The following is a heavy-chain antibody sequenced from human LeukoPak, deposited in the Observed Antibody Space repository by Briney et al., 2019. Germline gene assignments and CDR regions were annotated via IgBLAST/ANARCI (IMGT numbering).Heavy chain of an antibody. CDR1: GFTFDDYA. CDR2: IIWNSGSI. CDR3: AKEQAYCSGATCYRPGGFDI. Sequence: GGSLRLSCAASGFTFDDYAMHWVRQAPGKGLEWVSGIIWNSGSIGYADSVKGRFTISRDNAKNSLYLQMNSLRAEDTALYYCAKEQAYCSGATCYRPGGFDIRGQGTMVTVSS. D-gene: IGHD2-15*01. V-gene: IGHV3-9*01. J-gene: IGHJ3*02.